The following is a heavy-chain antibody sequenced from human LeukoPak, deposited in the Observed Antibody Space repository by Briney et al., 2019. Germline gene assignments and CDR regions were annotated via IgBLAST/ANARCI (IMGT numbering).Heavy chain of an antibody. CDR3: AKGAGSSSFDY. D-gene: IGHD6-6*01. Sequence: GGSLRLSCAASGFTFSSSAMSWVRQAPGKGLEWVSAINDRGGTAYYADSVKGRFTISRDNSKNTLYLQMNSLRAEDRAVYYCAKGAGSSSFDYWGQGTLVTVSS. CDR1: GFTFSSSA. V-gene: IGHV3-23*01. CDR2: INDRGGTA. J-gene: IGHJ4*02.